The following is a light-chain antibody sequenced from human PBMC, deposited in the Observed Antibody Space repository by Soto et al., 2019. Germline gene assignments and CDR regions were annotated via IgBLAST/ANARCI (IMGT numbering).Light chain of an antibody. CDR2: AAS. CDR3: QQSYSTPLIT. J-gene: IGKJ5*01. V-gene: IGKV1-39*01. Sequence: DMQMAQSASSLAASVGDRVTITCRASQSISSYLNWYQQKPGKAPKLLIYAASSLQSGVPSRFSGSGSGTDFTLTISSLQPEDFATYYCQQSYSTPLITFGQGTRLEIK. CDR1: QSISSY.